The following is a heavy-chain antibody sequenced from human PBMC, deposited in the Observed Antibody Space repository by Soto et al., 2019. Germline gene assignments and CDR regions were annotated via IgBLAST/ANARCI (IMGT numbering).Heavy chain of an antibody. J-gene: IGHJ4*02. V-gene: IGHV4-30-4*01. CDR1: GGSISRGDYY. Sequence: SETLSLTCTVSGGSISRGDYYWSWIRQPPGKGLEWIGYIYYSGSTYYTPSLKSRVTISVDTSKNQFSLKPSSVTAADTAFYYCASNSYGYILYDYWGQGTLDTVSS. CDR3: ASNSYGYILYDY. CDR2: IYYSGST. D-gene: IGHD5-18*01.